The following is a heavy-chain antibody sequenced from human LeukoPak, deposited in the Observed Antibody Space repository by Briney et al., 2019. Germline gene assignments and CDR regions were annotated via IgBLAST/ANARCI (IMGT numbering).Heavy chain of an antibody. CDR2: ISYDGSNK. V-gene: IGHV3-30*18. J-gene: IGHJ6*03. Sequence: SGGSLRLSCAASGFTFSSYGMHWVRQAPGKGLEWVAVISYDGSNKYYADSVKGRFTISRDNSKNTLYLQMNSLRAEDTAVYYCAKSWAQRGVLFLYYMDVWGKGTTVTVSS. D-gene: IGHD1-26*01. CDR1: GFTFSSYG. CDR3: AKSWAQRGVLFLYYMDV.